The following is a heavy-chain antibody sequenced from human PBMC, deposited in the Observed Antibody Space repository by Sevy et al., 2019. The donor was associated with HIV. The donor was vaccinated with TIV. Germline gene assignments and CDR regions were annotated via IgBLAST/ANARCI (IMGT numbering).Heavy chain of an antibody. CDR1: GGSISSSSYY. Sequence: SETLSLTCTVSGGSISSSSYYWGWIRQPPGKGLEWIGSIDYSGSTYYNPSLKSRVTISVDTSKNQCSLKLSSVTAADTAVYYCARLDTGDAFDIWGQGTMVTVSS. J-gene: IGHJ3*02. CDR3: ARLDTGDAFDI. V-gene: IGHV4-39*01. D-gene: IGHD2-8*02. CDR2: IDYSGST.